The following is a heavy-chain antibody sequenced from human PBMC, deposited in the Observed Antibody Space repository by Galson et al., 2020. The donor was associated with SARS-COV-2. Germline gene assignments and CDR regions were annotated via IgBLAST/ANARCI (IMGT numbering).Heavy chain of an antibody. J-gene: IGHJ5*02. CDR2: FDPEDGET. CDR1: GYTLTELS. Sequence: ASVKVSCKVSGYTLTELSMHWVRQAPGKGLEWMGGFDPEDGETIYAQKFQGRVTMTEDTSTDTAYMELSSLRSEDTAVYYCATIFGVVIPPNWFDPWGQGTLVTVSS. CDR3: ATIFGVVIPPNWFDP. D-gene: IGHD3-3*01. V-gene: IGHV1-24*01.